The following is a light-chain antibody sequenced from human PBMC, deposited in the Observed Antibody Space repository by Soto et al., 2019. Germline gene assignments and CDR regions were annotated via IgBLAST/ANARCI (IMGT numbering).Light chain of an antibody. J-gene: IGKJ1*01. V-gene: IGKV3-20*01. CDR2: ATS. Sequence: ELVLTQSPGTLSLSPGDSAALSCKASQIGSGNYLSWYQQKSGQAPRLLIYATSTRAPGIPDRFSGSGSATDFSLIISRLEPEDSAVYYCQQYNNYSWTFGQGTKVEIK. CDR1: QIGSGNY. CDR3: QQYNNYSWT.